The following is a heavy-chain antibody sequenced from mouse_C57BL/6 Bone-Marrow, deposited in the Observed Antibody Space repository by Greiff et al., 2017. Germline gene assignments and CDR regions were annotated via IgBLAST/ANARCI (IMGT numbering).Heavy chain of an antibody. V-gene: IGHV1-18*01. CDR2: INPNNGGT. D-gene: IGHD1-1*01. CDR1: GYTFTDYN. Sequence: EVQLQQSGPELVKPGASVKIPCKASGYTFTDYNMDWVKQSHGKSLEWIGDINPNNGGTIYNQKFKGKATLTVDKSSSTAYMELRSLTSEDTAVYYCERGAYYGSSYCAMDYWGQGTSVTVSS. J-gene: IGHJ4*01. CDR3: ERGAYYGSSYCAMDY.